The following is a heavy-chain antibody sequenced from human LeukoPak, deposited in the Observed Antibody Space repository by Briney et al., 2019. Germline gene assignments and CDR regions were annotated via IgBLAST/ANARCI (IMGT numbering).Heavy chain of an antibody. CDR1: GFPFSSYW. D-gene: IGHD6-13*01. CDR3: ARDGLYSSSWYSRYDAFDI. J-gene: IGHJ3*02. CDR2: IKQDGSKK. Sequence: GGSLRLSCVASGFPFSSYWMTWVRQAPGKGLEWVANIKQDGSKKSYVDSVKGRFTISRDNAKNSLYLQMNSLRAEDTAVYYCARDGLYSSSWYSRYDAFDIWGQGTMVTVSS. V-gene: IGHV3-7*01.